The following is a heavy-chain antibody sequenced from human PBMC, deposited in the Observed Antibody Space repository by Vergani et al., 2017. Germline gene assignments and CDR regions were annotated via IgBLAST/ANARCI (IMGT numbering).Heavy chain of an antibody. D-gene: IGHD3-22*01. CDR1: GGSISSGSYY. CDR3: ARDDSSGPNWFDP. CDR2: IYTSGST. Sequence: QVQLQESGPGLVKPSQTLSLTCTVSGGSISSGSYYWSWIRQPAGKGLEWIGRIYTSGSTNYNPSLKSRVTISVDTSKNQFSLKLSSVTAADTAVYYCARDDSSGPNWFDPWGQGTLVTVSP. V-gene: IGHV4-61*02. J-gene: IGHJ5*02.